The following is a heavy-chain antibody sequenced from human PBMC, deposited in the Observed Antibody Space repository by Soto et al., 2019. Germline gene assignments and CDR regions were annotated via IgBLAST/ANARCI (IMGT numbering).Heavy chain of an antibody. CDR1: GGSISSGDYY. Sequence: ASETLSLTCTVSGGSISSGDYYWSWIRQPPGKGLEWIGYIYYSGSTYYNPSLKSRVTISVDTSKNQFSLKLSSVTAADTAVYYCARGSYYYDSSGYYHYRGQGTLVTVS. CDR3: ARGSYYYDSSGYYHY. D-gene: IGHD3-22*01. J-gene: IGHJ4*02. V-gene: IGHV4-30-4*01. CDR2: IYYSGST.